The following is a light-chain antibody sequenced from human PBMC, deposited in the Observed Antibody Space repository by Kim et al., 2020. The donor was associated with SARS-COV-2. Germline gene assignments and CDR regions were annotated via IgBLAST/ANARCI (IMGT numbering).Light chain of an antibody. CDR2: EVS. V-gene: IGLV2-23*02. CDR1: SSDVGSYNL. J-gene: IGLJ1*01. CDR3: CSCAGSSTYV. Sequence: QSITISCTGTSSDVGSYNLVSWYQQHPGKAPKLMIYEVSKRPSGVSNRFSGSKSGNTASLTISGLQAEDEAHYYCCSCAGSSTYVFGTGTKVTVL.